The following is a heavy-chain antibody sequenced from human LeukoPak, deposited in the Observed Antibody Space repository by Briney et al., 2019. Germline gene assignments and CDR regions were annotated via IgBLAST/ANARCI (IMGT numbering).Heavy chain of an antibody. V-gene: IGHV4-39*01. J-gene: IGHJ4*02. CDR3: ARAYCGGDCYSGLGS. Sequence: SETLSLTCTVSGGSISSRSYYWGWIRQPPGKGLEWIGIIYYSGSTYSNPSLRSRVTISVDTSKNQFSLKLSSVAAADTAVYYCARAYCGGDCYSGLGSWGQGTLVTVSS. CDR1: GGSISSRSYY. CDR2: IYYSGST. D-gene: IGHD2-21*02.